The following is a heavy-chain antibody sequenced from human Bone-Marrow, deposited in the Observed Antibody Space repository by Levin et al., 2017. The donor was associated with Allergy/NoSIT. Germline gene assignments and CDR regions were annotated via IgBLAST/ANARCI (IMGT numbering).Heavy chain of an antibody. D-gene: IGHD6-13*01. CDR3: ARNPGSTNWS. V-gene: IGHV3-53*01. CDR2: IYSVGTT. J-gene: IGHJ4*02. CDR1: GFTVSNNY. Sequence: PGGSLRLSCAASGFTVSNNYMSWVRQPPGKGLEWVSLIYSVGTTHYADSVRGRFTISRDHSENTLYLQMNNLRAEDTAVYYCARNPGSTNWSWGQGTLVTVSS.